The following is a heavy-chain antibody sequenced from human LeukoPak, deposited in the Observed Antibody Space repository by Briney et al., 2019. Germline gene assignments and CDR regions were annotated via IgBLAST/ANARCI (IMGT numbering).Heavy chain of an antibody. CDR1: GFTVSNNY. CDR2: IYSGGTT. D-gene: IGHD3-22*01. Sequence: PGGSLRLSCAASGFTVSNNYMSWVRQAPGKGLEWVSVIYSGGTTYYADSVRGRFTISRDNSKNTVHLQMNSLRPEDTAVYYCGSYDGRAAYFEYWGKGTLVTVSS. V-gene: IGHV3-66*02. CDR3: GSYDGRAAYFEY. J-gene: IGHJ4*02.